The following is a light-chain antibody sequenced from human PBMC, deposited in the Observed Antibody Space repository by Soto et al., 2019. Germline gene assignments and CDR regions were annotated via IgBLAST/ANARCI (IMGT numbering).Light chain of an antibody. CDR2: GAS. CDR1: QSVSSSY. Sequence: EIVLTQSPGTLSLSPGERATLSCRASQSVSSSYLAWYQQKPGQAPRLLIYGASSRATGIPDRFSGSGSGTDFNLTISRLEPEDLPVYYCQQGRAFGPGSKVEIK. J-gene: IGKJ1*01. CDR3: QQGRA. V-gene: IGKV3-20*01.